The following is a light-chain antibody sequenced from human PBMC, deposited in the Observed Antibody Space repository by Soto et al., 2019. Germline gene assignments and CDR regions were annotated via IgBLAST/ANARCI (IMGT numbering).Light chain of an antibody. V-gene: IGKV3-20*01. CDR3: QLYAPSPLT. J-gene: IGKJ1*01. CDR2: NAV. Sequence: EIVLTQSPGTLSLSPGERATLSCRASQSVSGTSLAWYQQKPGQAPRLLIFNAVSRAAGIPDRFSGSGSGTDFSLTISRLEPEDFAMYYCQLYAPSPLTFGQGTKVDIK. CDR1: QSVSGTS.